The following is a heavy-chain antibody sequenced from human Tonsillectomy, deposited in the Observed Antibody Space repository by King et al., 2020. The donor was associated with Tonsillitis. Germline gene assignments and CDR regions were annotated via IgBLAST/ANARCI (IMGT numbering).Heavy chain of an antibody. CDR3: ARDGLPRETAMLDY. D-gene: IGHD5-18*01. CDR1: GFTFSSYG. J-gene: IGHJ4*02. Sequence: VQLVESGGGVVQPGKSLRLSCAASGFTFSSYGMHWVRQAPGKGLEWVAGIRYDGINKYYADSVKGRFTISRDKSKHMLYLQMNSLRAEDTAVYYCARDGLPRETAMLDYWGQGTLVTVSS. CDR2: IRYDGINK. V-gene: IGHV3-33*01.